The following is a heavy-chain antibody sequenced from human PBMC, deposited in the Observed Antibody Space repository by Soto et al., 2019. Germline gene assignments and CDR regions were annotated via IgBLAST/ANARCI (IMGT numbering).Heavy chain of an antibody. J-gene: IGHJ5*02. CDR2: ISAYNGKT. CDR3: ARDAGRAAAGQCDP. CDR1: GYTLTSYG. V-gene: IGHV1-18*01. Sequence: QVQLVQSGAEVKKPGASVKVSCKASGYTLTSYGISGVRQAPGQGLEWMGWISAYNGKTTYAQKLQGRVTMTTDTSTSTAYMELRSLRSDDTAVSYCARDAGRAAAGQCDPWGQGTLGTVSS. D-gene: IGHD6-13*01.